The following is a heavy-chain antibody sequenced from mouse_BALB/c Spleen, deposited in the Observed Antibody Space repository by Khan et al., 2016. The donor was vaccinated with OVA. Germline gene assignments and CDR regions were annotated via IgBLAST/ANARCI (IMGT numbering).Heavy chain of an antibody. CDR1: GYTFTSYW. CDR2: IDPSNSKT. J-gene: IGHJ3*01. V-gene: IGHV1-59*01. Sequence: VQLQESGPELVRPGTSVKLSCKASGYTFTSYWMNWVKQRPGQGLEWIGMIDPSNSKTTLNQKFKDKATLSEDESSNTAYMQLTSLTSEDSAVYYCARSGYAAFAYWGQGTLVTVSA. CDR3: ARSGYAAFAY. D-gene: IGHD2-14*01.